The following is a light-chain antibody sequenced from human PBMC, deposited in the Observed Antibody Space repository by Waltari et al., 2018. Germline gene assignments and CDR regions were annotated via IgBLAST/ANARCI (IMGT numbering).Light chain of an antibody. V-gene: IGLV2-23*01. CDR2: EGN. Sequence: QSALTQPASVSGSPGQSITISCPGPSSDVGNYNLVSWYQQHPGKAPKLMIYEGNKRPSGVSNRFSGSKSGNMASLTISGLQAEDEADYYCCSYAGSSAPRVFGGGTKLTVL. CDR1: SSDVGNYNL. J-gene: IGLJ3*02. CDR3: CSYAGSSAPRV.